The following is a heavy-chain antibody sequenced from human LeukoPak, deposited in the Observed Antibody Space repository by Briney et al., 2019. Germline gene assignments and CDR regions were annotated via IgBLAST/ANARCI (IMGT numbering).Heavy chain of an antibody. D-gene: IGHD4-11*01. Sequence: GGSLRPSCAASGFSFGGFGMHWVRQAPGQGLEWVAFIGFDGNKKYIRDSVKGRFTISRDNSGNTLLLQMNSLRAEDTGVYYCAKDLSYSFEIPAYWGQGTLVTVSS. V-gene: IGHV3-30*02. CDR3: AKDLSYSFEIPAY. CDR1: GFSFGGFG. J-gene: IGHJ4*02. CDR2: IGFDGNKK.